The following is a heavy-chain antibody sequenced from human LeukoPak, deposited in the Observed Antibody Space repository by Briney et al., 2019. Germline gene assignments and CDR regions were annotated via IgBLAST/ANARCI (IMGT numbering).Heavy chain of an antibody. J-gene: IGHJ4*02. CDR1: GFTFSSYA. Sequence: GGSLRLSCAASGFTFSSYAMSGVRQAPGKGLEWVSAISGSGSSTYYADSVKGRFTISRDNSKNTLYLQVNSLRAEDTAVYYCAKAMHYDFWSGEGNFDYWGQGTLVTVSS. CDR2: ISGSGSST. CDR3: AKAMHYDFWSGEGNFDY. D-gene: IGHD3-3*01. V-gene: IGHV3-23*01.